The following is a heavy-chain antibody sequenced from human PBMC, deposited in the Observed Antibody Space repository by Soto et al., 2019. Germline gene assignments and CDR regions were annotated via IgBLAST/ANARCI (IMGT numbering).Heavy chain of an antibody. D-gene: IGHD3-10*01. J-gene: IGHJ4*02. CDR3: AGSLAITMVRGDIILDY. CDR1: GGTFSSYT. V-gene: IGHV1-69*02. CDR2: IIPILGIA. Sequence: QVQLVQSGAEVKKPGSSVKVSCKASGGTFSSYTISWVRQAPGQGLEWMGRIIPILGIANYAQKFQGRVPITADKSTSTAYLELSSLISEDTAVYYCAGSLAITMVRGDIILDYWGQGTLVTVAS.